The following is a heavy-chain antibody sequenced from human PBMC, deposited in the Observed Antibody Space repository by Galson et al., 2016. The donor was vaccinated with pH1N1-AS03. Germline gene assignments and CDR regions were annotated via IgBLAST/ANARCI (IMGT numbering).Heavy chain of an antibody. D-gene: IGHD1-26*01. V-gene: IGHV4-59*11. CDR3: GGARGFYGSNYFDD. J-gene: IGHJ4*02. Sequence: SETLSLTCSVSGALINTQYWSWIRQAPGRGLEWIGYIYYTGSTIYNPSLQSRVAITVDTSKNQFSLQLTSVTAADTAVYYCGGARGFYGSNYFDDWGPGRVVIVSS. CDR2: IYYTGST. CDR1: GALINTQY.